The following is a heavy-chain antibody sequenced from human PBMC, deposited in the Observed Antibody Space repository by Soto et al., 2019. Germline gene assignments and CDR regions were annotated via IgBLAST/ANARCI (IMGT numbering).Heavy chain of an antibody. D-gene: IGHD2-15*01. CDR1: GFTFTSSA. J-gene: IGHJ3*02. CDR2: IVVGSGNT. CDR3: ARENIVVVVAATTDAFDI. V-gene: IGHV1-58*02. Sequence: SVKVSFKASGFTFTSSAMQWVRQARGQRLEWIGWIVVGSGNTNYAQKFQERVTITRDMSTSTAYMELSSLRSEDTAVYYCARENIVVVVAATTDAFDIWGQGTMVTVSS.